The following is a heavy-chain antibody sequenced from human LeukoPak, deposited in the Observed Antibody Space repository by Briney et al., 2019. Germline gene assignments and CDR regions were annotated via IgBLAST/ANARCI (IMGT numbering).Heavy chain of an antibody. J-gene: IGHJ4*02. Sequence: PSETLSLTCAVYGGSFSGYYWSWIRQPPGKGLEWIGEINHSGSTNYNPSLKSRVTISVGTSKNQFSLKLSSVTAADTAVYYCARGYGDCSSTSCYVSYFDYWGQGTLVTVSS. V-gene: IGHV4-34*01. CDR3: ARGYGDCSSTSCYVSYFDY. CDR1: GGSFSGYY. CDR2: INHSGST. D-gene: IGHD2-2*03.